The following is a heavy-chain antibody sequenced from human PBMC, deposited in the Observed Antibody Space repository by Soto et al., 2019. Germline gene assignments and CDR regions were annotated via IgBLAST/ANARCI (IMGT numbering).Heavy chain of an antibody. V-gene: IGHV4-34*01. Sequence: ASETLSLTCAVHGGSFRAYYWSWIRQPPGEGLEWIGEINHSGSTNYNPSLKSRVTISVDTSKNQFSLKLSSVTAADTAVYYCARVAGYSGYARYYYGMDVWGQGTTVTVSS. D-gene: IGHD5-12*01. CDR2: INHSGST. J-gene: IGHJ6*02. CDR3: ARVAGYSGYARYYYGMDV. CDR1: GGSFRAYY.